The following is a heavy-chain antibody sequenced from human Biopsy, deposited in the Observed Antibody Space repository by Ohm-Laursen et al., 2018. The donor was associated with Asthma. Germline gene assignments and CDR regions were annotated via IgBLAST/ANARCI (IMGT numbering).Heavy chain of an antibody. D-gene: IGHD2-8*01. Sequence: SGTLSLTWVYRGSFRGYVWTWIRQPPGKGLEWIGEIPQGGATTFNPSLKSRVTISIDPSKSQLSLRLTSMTAADTAVYYCASGPQWSGLDVWGQGTTVTVSS. CDR1: RGSFRGYV. J-gene: IGHJ6*02. CDR3: ASGPQWSGLDV. CDR2: IPQGGAT. V-gene: IGHV4-34*01.